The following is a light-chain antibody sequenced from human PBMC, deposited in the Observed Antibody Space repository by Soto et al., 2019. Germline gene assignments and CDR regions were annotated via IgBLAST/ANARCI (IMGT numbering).Light chain of an antibody. J-gene: IGKJ2*01. CDR2: SAS. Sequence: DIQMTQSPSSVSASVGDTVTITCRASQDINVYLNWYQQKPGEVPKLLIYSASSLHSGVPSRFTGSGSETDFTLTIRSLQPEDFETYYCQHGYVAPYNFGQGTKVDIK. CDR1: QDINVY. CDR3: QHGYVAPYN. V-gene: IGKV1-39*01.